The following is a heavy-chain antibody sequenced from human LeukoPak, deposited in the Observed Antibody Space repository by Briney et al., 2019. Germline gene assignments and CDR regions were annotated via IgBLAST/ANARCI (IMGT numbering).Heavy chain of an antibody. J-gene: IGHJ6*03. CDR2: IYYSGST. V-gene: IGHV4-59*12. D-gene: IGHD5-18*01. CDR1: GGSISSYY. Sequence: TSETLSLTCTVSGGSISSYYWSWIRQPPGRGLEWIGYIYYSGSTNYNPSLKSRVTISVDTSKNQFSLKLSSVTAADTAVYYCARGDTAMVRVNYYYMDVWGKGTTATVSS. CDR3: ARGDTAMVRVNYYYMDV.